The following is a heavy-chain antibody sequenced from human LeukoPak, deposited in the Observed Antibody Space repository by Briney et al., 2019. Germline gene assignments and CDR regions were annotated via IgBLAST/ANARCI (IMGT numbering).Heavy chain of an antibody. D-gene: IGHD3-9*01. CDR3: ARKRYFDC. CDR1: GFTFSSYW. CDR2: IKEDGSEK. Sequence: TGGSLRLSCGASGFTFSSYWMSWVLQAPGKGLEWVANIKEDGSEKHYVDSVKGRFTISRDNAKNSLYLQMNSLRAEDTAVYYCARKRYFDCWGQGTLVTVSS. J-gene: IGHJ4*02. V-gene: IGHV3-7*01.